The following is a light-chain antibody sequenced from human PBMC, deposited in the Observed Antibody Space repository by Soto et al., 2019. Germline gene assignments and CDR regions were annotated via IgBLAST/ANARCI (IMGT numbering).Light chain of an antibody. J-gene: IGLJ1*01. CDR1: NSNIGTNY. CDR2: RNN. V-gene: IGLV1-47*01. CDR3: AGWDDSLHGLV. Sequence: QSALTQPPSASGTPGQRVTISCSVGNSNIGTNYVYWYQHLPGATPKLLIYRNNHRPSGVPDRFSASKSGTSASLAINGLRSEDEANYYCAGWDDSLHGLVFGTGTKVTVL.